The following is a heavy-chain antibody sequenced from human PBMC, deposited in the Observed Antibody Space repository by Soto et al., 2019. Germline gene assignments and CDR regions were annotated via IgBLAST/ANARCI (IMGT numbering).Heavy chain of an antibody. D-gene: IGHD6-13*01. CDR3: AKVRRAQQLGDYYYYGMDV. Sequence: GGSLRLSCAASGFTFSSYGMHWVRQAPGNGLEWVAVISYDGSNKYYADSVKGRFTISRDNSKNTLYLQMNSLRAEDTAVYYCAKVRRAQQLGDYYYYGMDVWGQGXTVTVYS. CDR2: ISYDGSNK. V-gene: IGHV3-30*18. CDR1: GFTFSSYG. J-gene: IGHJ6*02.